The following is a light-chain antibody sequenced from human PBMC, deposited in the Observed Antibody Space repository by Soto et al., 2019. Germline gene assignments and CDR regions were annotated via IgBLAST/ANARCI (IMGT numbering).Light chain of an antibody. CDR2: EVS. Sequence: QSALTQPASVSGSPGQSITIYCTGTSSDVGGYNYVSWYQQHPGKAPKLMIYEVSNRPSGVSNRFSGSKSGNTASLTISGLQAEDEADYYCSSYTSSSTLGVFGRGTKVTVL. V-gene: IGLV2-14*01. J-gene: IGLJ2*01. CDR1: SSDVGGYNY. CDR3: SSYTSSSTLGV.